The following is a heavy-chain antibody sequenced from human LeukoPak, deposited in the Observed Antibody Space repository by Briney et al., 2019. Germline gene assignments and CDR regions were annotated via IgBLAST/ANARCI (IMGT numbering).Heavy chain of an antibody. CDR2: INTNSSGT. D-gene: IGHD3-22*01. J-gene: IGHJ3*02. CDR3: ARYFYDSSGSSSDAFDI. CDR1: GYTFTVNN. Sequence: ASVKLSRTTSGYTFTVNNLHWVRQGHGPGLERMGWINTNSSGTNYAQRFQGRVSMTRDTSMSTAYMELSRLRSDDSAVYYCARYFYDSSGSSSDAFDIWGQGTMVTVSS. V-gene: IGHV1-2*02.